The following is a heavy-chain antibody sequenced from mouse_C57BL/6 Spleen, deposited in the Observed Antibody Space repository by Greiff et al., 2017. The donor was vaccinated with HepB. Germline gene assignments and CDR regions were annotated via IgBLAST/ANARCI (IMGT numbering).Heavy chain of an antibody. J-gene: IGHJ1*03. Sequence: QVQLQQPGAELVMPGASVKLSCKASGYTFTSYWMHWVKQRPGQGLEWIGEIDPSESYTNYNQKFKGKSTLTVDKSSSTAYMQLSSLTSEDSAVYYCARRGYYGSSYGYFDVWGTGTTVTVSS. CDR3: ARRGYYGSSYGYFDV. V-gene: IGHV1-69*01. CDR1: GYTFTSYW. CDR2: IDPSESYT. D-gene: IGHD1-1*01.